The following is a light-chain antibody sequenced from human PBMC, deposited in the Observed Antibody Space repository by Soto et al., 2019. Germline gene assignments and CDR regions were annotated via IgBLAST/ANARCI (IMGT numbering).Light chain of an antibody. CDR1: QGIGSW. J-gene: IGKJ1*01. V-gene: IGKV1-5*03. Sequence: IQMTQSPSTLSASVGDRVIITCLASQGIGSWLAWYQQKPGKAPKLLIYKASTLESGGPSRFSGSGSGTDFTRTISSLQPDDFATYYCQQYDTYWTFGQGTKVEIK. CDR2: KAS. CDR3: QQYDTYWT.